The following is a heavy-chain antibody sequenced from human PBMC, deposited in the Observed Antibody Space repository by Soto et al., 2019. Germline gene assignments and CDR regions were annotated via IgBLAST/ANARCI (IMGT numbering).Heavy chain of an antibody. V-gene: IGHV3-48*01. D-gene: IGHD3-10*01. CDR1: GFTFSGYS. J-gene: IGHJ3*02. CDR3: ARAKSFYDVFDI. CDR2: ISSSGATI. Sequence: GGSLRLSCVASGFTFSGYSMSWVRQAPGKGLEWVSYISSSGATIYYADSVKGRITISRDNAKNSLYLQMNSLRAEDTAVYYCARAKSFYDVFDIWGQGTMVTVSS.